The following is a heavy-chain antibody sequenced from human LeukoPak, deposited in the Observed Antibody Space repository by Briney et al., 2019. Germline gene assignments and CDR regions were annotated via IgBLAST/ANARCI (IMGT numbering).Heavy chain of an antibody. D-gene: IGHD4-23*01. V-gene: IGHV3-53*01. CDR2: IYSGGST. CDR3: ARDRHDYGGNSGWYFDL. CDR1: GFTVSSNY. J-gene: IGHJ2*01. Sequence: GGSLRLSCAASGFTVSSNYMSWVRQGPGKGLEWVSVIYSGGSTYYADSVKGRFTISRDNSKNTLYLQMNSLRAEDTAVYYCARDRHDYGGNSGWYFDLWGRGTLVTVSS.